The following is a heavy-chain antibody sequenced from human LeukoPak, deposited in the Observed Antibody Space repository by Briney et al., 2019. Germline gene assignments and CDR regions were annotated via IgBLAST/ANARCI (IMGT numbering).Heavy chain of an antibody. D-gene: IGHD4-17*01. CDR1: GFTFSSYG. Sequence: PGGSLRLSCAASGFTFSSYGMSWVRQAPGKGLEWVANIKQDGSEKYYVDSVKGRFTTSRDNAKNSLYLQMNSLRAEDTAVYYCARGTGGDYAPQDIWGQGTMVTVSS. J-gene: IGHJ3*02. CDR2: IKQDGSEK. V-gene: IGHV3-7*01. CDR3: ARGTGGDYAPQDI.